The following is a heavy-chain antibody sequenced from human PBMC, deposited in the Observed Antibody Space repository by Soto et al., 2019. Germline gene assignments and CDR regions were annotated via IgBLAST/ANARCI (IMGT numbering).Heavy chain of an antibody. V-gene: IGHV1-69*13. Sequence: SVKVSCKASGGTFSSYAISWVRQAPGQGLEWMGGIIPIFGTANYAQKFQGRVTITADESTSTAYMELSSLRSEDTAVYYCARDYRSGYSSCWYNWFDPWGQGTLVTVSS. CDR1: GGTFSSYA. D-gene: IGHD6-13*01. J-gene: IGHJ5*02. CDR2: IIPIFGTA. CDR3: ARDYRSGYSSCWYNWFDP.